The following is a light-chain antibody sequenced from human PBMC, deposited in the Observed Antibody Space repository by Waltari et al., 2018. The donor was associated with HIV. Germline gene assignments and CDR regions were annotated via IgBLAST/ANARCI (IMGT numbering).Light chain of an antibody. V-gene: IGLV1-51*01. J-gene: IGLJ3*02. CDR1: RSNIGNNS. CDR2: DNN. CDR3: GTWDSSLNAWV. Sequence: QSVFTQPPSVSAAPGQKVTIPCSGSRSNIGNNSVHWYHQLPGTAPKLLIYDNNKRPSGIPDRFSGSKSGTSATLGITGLQTGDEADYYCGTWDSSLNAWVFGGGTKLTVL.